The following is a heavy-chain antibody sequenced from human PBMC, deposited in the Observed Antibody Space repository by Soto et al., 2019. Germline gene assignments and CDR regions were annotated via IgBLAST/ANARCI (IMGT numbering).Heavy chain of an antibody. J-gene: IGHJ4*02. Sequence: PGGSLGLSCAASGVTFSSSAMTWVRQGLGKGLEWVSAISGSGGGTYYADSVKGRFTISRDNSKNTLYLQLNSLRAEDTAVYYGAKADNMNKFRGVISWGQGTLFTVSS. CDR1: GVTFSSSA. V-gene: IGHV3-23*01. CDR2: ISGSGGGT. CDR3: AKADNMNKFRGVIS. D-gene: IGHD3-16*01.